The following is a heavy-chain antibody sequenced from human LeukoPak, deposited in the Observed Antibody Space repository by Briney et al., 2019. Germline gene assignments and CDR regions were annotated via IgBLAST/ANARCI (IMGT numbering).Heavy chain of an antibody. CDR3: ARSTANVLNYYFDS. Sequence: GGSLRLSCAASGFTFSTYARRWVRQAPGKGLECVSAISGSGGSTSYADSVKGRFTISRDNSKNTLYLQMNSLRAEDTAIYYCARSTANVLNYYFDSWGQGTLVTVSS. V-gene: IGHV3-23*01. J-gene: IGHJ4*02. D-gene: IGHD2-8*01. CDR2: ISGSGGST. CDR1: GFTFSTYA.